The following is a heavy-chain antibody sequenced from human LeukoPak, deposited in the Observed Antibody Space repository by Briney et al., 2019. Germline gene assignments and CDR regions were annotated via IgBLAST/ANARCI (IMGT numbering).Heavy chain of an antibody. D-gene: IGHD2-15*01. CDR2: IRSKAYGGTT. Sequence: GGSLRLSCTASGFTFGDYAMSWVRQAPGKGLEWVGFIRSKAYGGTTEYAASVKGRFTISRDDSKSIAYLQMSSLKTEDTAVYYCTRAKQGAVVVAATQIWGQGTLVTVSS. CDR3: TRAKQGAVVVAATQI. CDR1: GFTFGDYA. V-gene: IGHV3-49*04. J-gene: IGHJ4*02.